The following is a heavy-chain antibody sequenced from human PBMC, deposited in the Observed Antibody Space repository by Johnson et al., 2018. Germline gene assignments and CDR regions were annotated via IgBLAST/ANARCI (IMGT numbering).Heavy chain of an antibody. Sequence: EVQLVESGGGLVQPGGSMRLSCAASGFTFSSYAMSWVRQAPGKGLEWVSAISGSGGSTYYADSVKGRFTISRDNSKNRVYLQMHSLKIEDTAVFYCARAQGGDYVAEYFQHWGQGTLVTVSS. CDR3: ARAQGGDYVAEYFQH. D-gene: IGHD4-17*01. CDR1: GFTFSSYA. CDR2: ISGSGGST. J-gene: IGHJ1*01. V-gene: IGHV3-23*04.